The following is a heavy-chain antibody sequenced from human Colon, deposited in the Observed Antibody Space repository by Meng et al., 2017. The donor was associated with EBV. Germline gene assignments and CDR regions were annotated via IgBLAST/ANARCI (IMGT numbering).Heavy chain of an antibody. D-gene: IGHD3-3*01. CDR2: VKPDGTST. Sequence: ESGGVSVTPGASLRLSCAASGFTFSTYWMHWVRQVPGKGLIWVSRVKPDGTSTYYADSVRGRFTISRDNAKNTVYLQMNTLRAEDTAVYYCVRDRPSWTWGQGTLVTVSS. CDR1: GFTFSTYW. CDR3: VRDRPSWT. J-gene: IGHJ5*02. V-gene: IGHV3-74*01.